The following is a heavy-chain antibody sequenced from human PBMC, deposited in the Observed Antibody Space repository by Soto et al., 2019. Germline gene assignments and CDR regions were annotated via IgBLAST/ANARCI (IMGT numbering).Heavy chain of an antibody. CDR1: GFTFSSYA. V-gene: IGHV3-23*01. CDR3: AKDSGSWRP. D-gene: IGHD2-15*01. CDR2: ISGSGDIT. J-gene: IGHJ5*02. Sequence: EVQLLESGGGLVQPGGSLRLSCAASGFTFSSYAMSWVRQAPGKGLDWVSVISGSGDITYYADSVKGRFTISRDNSKNTLDLQKNSLRADDTAVYDRAKDSGSWRPRGQGTLVTVSS.